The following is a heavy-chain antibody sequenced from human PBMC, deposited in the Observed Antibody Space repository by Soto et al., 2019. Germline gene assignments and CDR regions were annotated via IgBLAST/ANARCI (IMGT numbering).Heavy chain of an antibody. D-gene: IGHD3-16*01. Sequence: QVQLVQSGAEVKKTGSSVKVPCKTSGGTFSTFGIIWVRQAPGQALEWLGRIIPSFGTAEYSQKFEDRITITADESTNTVYMDLRSLTSEDTAIYYCARTAPMDAGDKYYYDFWGQGALVTVSS. CDR2: IIPSFGTA. J-gene: IGHJ4*02. CDR1: GGTFSTFG. CDR3: ARTAPMDAGDKYYYDF. V-gene: IGHV1-69*01.